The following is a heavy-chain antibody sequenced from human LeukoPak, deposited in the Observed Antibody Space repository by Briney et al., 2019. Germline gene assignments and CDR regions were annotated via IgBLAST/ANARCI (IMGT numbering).Heavy chain of an antibody. CDR3: ARTYYYDSSSYYFDY. CDR2: IYYSGST. V-gene: IGHV4-28*01. J-gene: IGHJ4*02. Sequence: SETLSLTCAVSGYSISSSNWWGWIRQPPGKGLEWIGYIYYSGSTYYNPSLKSRVTMSVDTSKNQFSLKLSSVTAADTAVYYCARTYYYDSSSYYFDYWGQGTLVTVSS. CDR1: GYSISSSNW. D-gene: IGHD3-22*01.